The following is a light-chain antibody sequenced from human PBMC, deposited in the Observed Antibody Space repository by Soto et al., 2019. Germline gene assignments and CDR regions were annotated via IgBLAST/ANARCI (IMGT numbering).Light chain of an antibody. CDR2: EIS. J-gene: IGLJ2*01. CDR3: SSYTSSRTPDV. V-gene: IGLV2-14*01. Sequence: QSALTQPASVSGAPGQSITISCTGTSSDVGGYNYVSWYQQHPGKAPKLMIYEISNRPSGVSNRFSGSKSGTTASLTISGLQAEDEADYYCSSYTSSRTPDVFGAGTKLTVL. CDR1: SSDVGGYNY.